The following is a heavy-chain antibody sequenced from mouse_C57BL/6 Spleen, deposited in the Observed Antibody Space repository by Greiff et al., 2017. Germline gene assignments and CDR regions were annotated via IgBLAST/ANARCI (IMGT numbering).Heavy chain of an antibody. CDR2: ISRGSSTI. CDR3: ARLGPLGTY. CDR1: GFTFSDYG. D-gene: IGHD4-1*01. V-gene: IGHV5-17*01. Sequence: DVKLVESGGGLVKPGGSLKLSCAASGFTFSDYGMHWVRQAPEKGLEWVAYISRGSSTIYYADTVKGRFTISRDNAKNTLFLKMTSLRSEDTAMYYCARLGPLGTYWGQGTLVTVSA. J-gene: IGHJ3*01.